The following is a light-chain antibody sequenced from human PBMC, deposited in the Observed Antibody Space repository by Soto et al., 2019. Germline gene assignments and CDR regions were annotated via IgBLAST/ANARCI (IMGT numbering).Light chain of an antibody. V-gene: IGLV2-8*01. CDR3: SSYAGSNNPVV. CDR2: EVS. Sequence: QSALTQPPSASGSPGQSVTISCTGTSSDVGGYNYVSWYQQHPGKAPKLMIYEVSKRPSGVPDRFSGSKSGNTASLTVSGLHAEDEADYYCSSYAGSNNPVVFGGGTQLTVL. CDR1: SSDVGGYNY. J-gene: IGLJ2*01.